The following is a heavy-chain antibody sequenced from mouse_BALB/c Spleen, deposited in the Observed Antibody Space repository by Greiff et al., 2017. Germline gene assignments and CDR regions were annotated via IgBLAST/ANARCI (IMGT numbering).Heavy chain of an antibody. CDR1: GYTFTSYY. J-gene: IGHJ2*01. V-gene: IGHV1S56*01. CDR2: IYPGDGST. D-gene: IGHD1-2*01. CDR3: ARGYGYHYYFDY. Sequence: QVQLQQSGPELVKPGASVKMSCKASGYTFTSYYIHWVKQRPGQGLEWIGWIYPGDGSTKYNEKFKGKTTLTADKSSSTAYMLLSSLTSEDSAIYFCARGYGYHYYFDYWGQSTTLTVSS.